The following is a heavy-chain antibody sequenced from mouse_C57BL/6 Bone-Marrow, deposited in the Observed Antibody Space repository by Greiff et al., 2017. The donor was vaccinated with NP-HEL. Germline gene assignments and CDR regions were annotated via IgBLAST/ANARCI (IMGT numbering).Heavy chain of an antibody. CDR2: IDPSDSYT. D-gene: IGHD1-1*02. Sequence: QVQLQQPGAELVKPGASVKLSCKASGYTFTSYWMQWVKQRPGQGLEWIGEIDPSDSYTNYNQKFKGKATLTVDTSSSTAYMQLSSLTSEDSAVYYCARRGWTHDFDYWGQGTTLTVSS. CDR3: ARRGWTHDFDY. CDR1: GYTFTSYW. J-gene: IGHJ2*01. V-gene: IGHV1-50*01.